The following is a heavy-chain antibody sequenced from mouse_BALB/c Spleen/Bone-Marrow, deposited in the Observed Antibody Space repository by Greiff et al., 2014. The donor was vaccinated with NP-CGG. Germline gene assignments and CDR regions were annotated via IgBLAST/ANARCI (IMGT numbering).Heavy chain of an antibody. CDR3: TREGIYFGYDVPMDY. V-gene: IGHV1-15*01. CDR1: GYKFTDYE. J-gene: IGHJ4*01. Sequence: QLQQPGAELVRPGASVTLSCKASGYKFTDYEMHWVKQTPVHGLEWIGSIDPETGGTAYNQNFKGKATLTADRSSTTAYMELRSLTSEDSAVYYCTREGIYFGYDVPMDYWGQGTSVTVSS. CDR2: IDPETGGT. D-gene: IGHD2-2*01.